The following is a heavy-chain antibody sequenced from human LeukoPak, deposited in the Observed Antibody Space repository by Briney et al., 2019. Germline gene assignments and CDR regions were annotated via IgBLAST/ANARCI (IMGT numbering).Heavy chain of an antibody. V-gene: IGHV1-2*02. CDR1: GYTFTGYY. J-gene: IGHJ4*02. CDR2: INPNSGGT. Sequence: GSSVKVSCKASGYTFTGYYMHWVRQAPGQGLEWMGWINPNSGGTNYAQKFQGRVTMTRDTSISTAYMELSRLRSDDTAVYYCARDLGYCSSTSCDKNWHYWGQGTLVTVSS. D-gene: IGHD2-2*02. CDR3: ARDLGYCSSTSCDKNWHY.